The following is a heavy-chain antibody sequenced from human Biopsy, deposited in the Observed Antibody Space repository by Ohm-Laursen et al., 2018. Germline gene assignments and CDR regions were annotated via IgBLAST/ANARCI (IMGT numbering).Heavy chain of an antibody. CDR1: GGSISSDY. V-gene: IGHV4-59*01. Sequence: GTPSLTCTVSGGSISSDYWSWIRQSPGQGLEWIGYISNRGSTNYNPSLRGRVTISVDTSKNQFSLKLSSVTAADTAVFFCARLYRLDDYWNDDPPDAFDVWGQGTRVTVSS. J-gene: IGHJ3*01. CDR3: ARLYRLDDYWNDDPPDAFDV. CDR2: ISNRGST. D-gene: IGHD3-3*01.